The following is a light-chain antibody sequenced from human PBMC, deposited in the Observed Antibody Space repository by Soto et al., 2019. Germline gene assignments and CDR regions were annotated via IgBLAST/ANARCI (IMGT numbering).Light chain of an antibody. Sequence: QSVLTQPPSVSGAPGQRVTISCTGSSSNIGAGYDVHWYQQLPGTAPKLLIYGNSNRPSGVPDRFSGSKSGTSASLAITGLQAEDEADYCCQSYDSSYYVFGTGTKVTVL. V-gene: IGLV1-40*01. CDR3: QSYDSSYYV. J-gene: IGLJ1*01. CDR2: GNS. CDR1: SSNIGAGYD.